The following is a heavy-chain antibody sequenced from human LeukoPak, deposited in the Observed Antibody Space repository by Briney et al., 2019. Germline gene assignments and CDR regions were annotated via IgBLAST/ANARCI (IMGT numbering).Heavy chain of an antibody. V-gene: IGHV3-11*04. Sequence: GGSLRLSCAASGFTFSDYYMSWIRQAPGQGLEWVSYISSSGSTIYYADSVKGRFTISRDNGKISLYLQMNSLRAEDTAVYYCARVPPYDFWSGYYYYYYMDVWGKGTTVSVSS. CDR3: ARVPPYDFWSGYYYYYYMDV. D-gene: IGHD3-3*01. CDR2: ISSSGSTI. CDR1: GFTFSDYY. J-gene: IGHJ6*03.